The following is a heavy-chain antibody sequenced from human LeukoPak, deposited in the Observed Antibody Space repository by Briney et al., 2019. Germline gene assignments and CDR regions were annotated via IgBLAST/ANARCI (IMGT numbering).Heavy chain of an antibody. Sequence: GGSLRLSCATSGFTFGIYGMNWVRQSPGKGPEWVSYISHDSDTKYYVDSVKGRFSMSRDNAKRPLCLQMDSLRVEDTAVYYCARATRQGYDYWGQGTLVTVSS. CDR3: ARATRQGYDY. D-gene: IGHD3-22*01. CDR2: ISHDSDTK. V-gene: IGHV3-48*04. CDR1: GFTFGIYG. J-gene: IGHJ4*02.